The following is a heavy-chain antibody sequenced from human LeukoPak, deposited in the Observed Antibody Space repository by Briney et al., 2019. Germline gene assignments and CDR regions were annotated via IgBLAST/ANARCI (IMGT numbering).Heavy chain of an antibody. CDR1: GYTFTGYY. Sequence: ASVKVSCKASGYTFTGYYMHWVRQAPGQGLEWMGWINPNSGGTNYAQKFQGRVTMTRDTSISTAYTELSSLRSDDTAVYYCAREGANDDYSNYYFDYWGQGTLVTVSS. D-gene: IGHD4-11*01. J-gene: IGHJ4*02. CDR2: INPNSGGT. V-gene: IGHV1-2*02. CDR3: AREGANDDYSNYYFDY.